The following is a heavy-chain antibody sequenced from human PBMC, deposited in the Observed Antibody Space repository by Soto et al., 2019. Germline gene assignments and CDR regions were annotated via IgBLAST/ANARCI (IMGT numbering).Heavy chain of an antibody. Sequence: PGESLKISCKGSGYSFTSYWISWVRQMPGKGLEWMGRIDPSDSYTNYSPSFQGHVTISADKSIITAYLQWSSLKASDTAMYYCATPLRGYFSGGSCYYYYGMDVGGQGTTVTVSS. V-gene: IGHV5-10-1*01. J-gene: IGHJ6*02. CDR3: ATPLRGYFSGGSCYYYYGMDV. D-gene: IGHD2-15*01. CDR1: GYSFTSYW. CDR2: IDPSDSYT.